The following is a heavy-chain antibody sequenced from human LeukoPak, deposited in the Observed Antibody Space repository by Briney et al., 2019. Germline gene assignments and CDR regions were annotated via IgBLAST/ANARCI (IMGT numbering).Heavy chain of an antibody. Sequence: SETLSLTCAVYGGSFSGYYWSWIRQPPGKGLEWIGEINHSGSTNYNPSLKSRVTISVDTSKNQFSLKLSSVTAADTAVYYCARTTTVTDLDHWGQGTLVTVSS. J-gene: IGHJ4*02. CDR1: GGSFSGYY. CDR2: INHSGST. D-gene: IGHD4-17*01. V-gene: IGHV4-34*01. CDR3: ARTTTVTDLDH.